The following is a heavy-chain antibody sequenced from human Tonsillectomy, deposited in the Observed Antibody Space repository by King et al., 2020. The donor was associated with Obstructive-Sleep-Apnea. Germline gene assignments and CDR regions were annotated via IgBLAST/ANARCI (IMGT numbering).Heavy chain of an antibody. CDR2: ILYVGSDK. V-gene: IGHV3-30*04. CDR3: ARGTTTVTTKYYFDY. Sequence: VQLVESGGGVVQPVTSLRLSCAASGFTFRSYAIHWVRQTPGKGLEWVSLILYVGSDKYYADSVKGRFTISRDNSKNTLYLQMNSLRAEATALYYCARGTTTVTTKYYFDYWGQGTRVTVSS. CDR1: GFTFRSYA. D-gene: IGHD4-17*01. J-gene: IGHJ4*02.